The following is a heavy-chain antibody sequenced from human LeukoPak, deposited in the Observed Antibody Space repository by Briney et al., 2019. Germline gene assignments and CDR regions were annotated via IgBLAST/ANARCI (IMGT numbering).Heavy chain of an antibody. V-gene: IGHV4-61*02. J-gene: IGHJ6*02. Sequence: SETLSLTCNVSGGSISSGSCYWSWIRQPAGKGLECIGRIYTSGSTNYNRSLMSRVTISVDTSKNQFSLKLSSVTAADTAVYYCASGERGYSYGSSFYYYYGMDVWGQGTTVTVSS. D-gene: IGHD5-18*01. CDR3: ASGERGYSYGSSFYYYYGMDV. CDR2: IYTSGST. CDR1: GGSISSGSCY.